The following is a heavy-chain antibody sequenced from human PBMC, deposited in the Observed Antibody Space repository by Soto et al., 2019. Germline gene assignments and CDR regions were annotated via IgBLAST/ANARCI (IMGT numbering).Heavy chain of an antibody. V-gene: IGHV3-23*01. J-gene: IGHJ4*02. CDR3: AKDRLAGGFDY. D-gene: IGHD3-16*01. CDR2: VSATAGTT. CDR1: GFTLSNYA. Sequence: GGSLRLSCAASGFTLSNYAMSWVRQAPGKGLEWVSLVSATAGTTYYTDSVKGRFTISRDNSRSTVYLQMNSLRADDTAVYYCAKDRLAGGFDYWGQGTLVTVSS.